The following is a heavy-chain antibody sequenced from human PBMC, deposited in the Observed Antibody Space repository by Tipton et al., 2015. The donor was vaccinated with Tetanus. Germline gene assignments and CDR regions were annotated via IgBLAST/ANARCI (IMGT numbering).Heavy chain of an antibody. V-gene: IGHV3-43*01. D-gene: IGHD2-15*01. Sequence: SLRLSCAASGFSFDDYTMHWVRRAPGKGLEWVSLISWDGGTTYYADSVKGRFTISRDNSKSSLYLQMNSLRTEDTALYYCAKAPFCSGGSCYFYYGLDVWGQGTTVTVSS. J-gene: IGHJ6*02. CDR2: ISWDGGTT. CDR1: GFSFDDYT. CDR3: AKAPFCSGGSCYFYYGLDV.